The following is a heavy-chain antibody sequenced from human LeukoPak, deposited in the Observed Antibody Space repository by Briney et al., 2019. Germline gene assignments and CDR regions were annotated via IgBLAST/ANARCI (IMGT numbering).Heavy chain of an antibody. J-gene: IGHJ3*02. CDR1: GFTFSSYA. Sequence: PGRSLRLSCAASGFTFSSYAMHWVRQAPGKGLEWVAVISYDGSNKYYADSVKGRFTISRDNSKNTLYLQMNSLRAEDTAVYYCARQGENDAFDIWGQGTMVTASS. CDR3: ARQGENDAFDI. CDR2: ISYDGSNK. V-gene: IGHV3-30*04.